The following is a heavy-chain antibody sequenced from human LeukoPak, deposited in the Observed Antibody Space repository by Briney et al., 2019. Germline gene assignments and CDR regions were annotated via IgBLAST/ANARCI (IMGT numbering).Heavy chain of an antibody. CDR1: GYSISRRYY. J-gene: IGHJ5*02. CDR2: IYHSGST. V-gene: IGHV4-38-2*02. CDR3: AREVHPVGPNYASLNWFDP. Sequence: PSETLCLPCAVSGYSISRRYYWGAIRPPPGEGLEWIESIYHSGSTFYNESLKSRVTISGDTSKNKFSRKLSSVTAAATAVYYCAREVHPVGPNYASLNWFDPWGQGTLVTVSS. D-gene: IGHD5-24*01.